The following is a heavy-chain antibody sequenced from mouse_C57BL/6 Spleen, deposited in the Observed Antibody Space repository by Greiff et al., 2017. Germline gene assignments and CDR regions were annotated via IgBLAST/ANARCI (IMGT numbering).Heavy chain of an antibody. D-gene: IGHD2-4*01. CDR2: ISYDGSN. V-gene: IGHV3-6*01. Sequence: VQLKQSGPGLVKPSQSLSLTCSVTGYSITSGYYWNWIRQFPGNKLEWMGYISYDGSNNYNPSLKNRISITRDTSKNQFFLKLNSVTTEDTATYYCAIFYDYDGGYYAMDYWGQGTSVTVSS. J-gene: IGHJ4*01. CDR1: GYSITSGYY. CDR3: AIFYDYDGGYYAMDY.